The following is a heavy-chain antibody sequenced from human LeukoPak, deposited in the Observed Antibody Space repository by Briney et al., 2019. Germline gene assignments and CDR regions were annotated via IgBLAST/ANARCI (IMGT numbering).Heavy chain of an antibody. Sequence: GGSLRLSCAASGFTVSSNYMNWVRQAPGKGLEWVSLIYSGDTTYYADSVKGRFTISRDNSQNTLYQQMNSLRAEDTAVYYCAKRTGVTELHFDHWGQGTLVTVSS. V-gene: IGHV3-53*01. J-gene: IGHJ4*02. CDR2: IYSGDTT. D-gene: IGHD1-7*01. CDR3: AKRTGVTELHFDH. CDR1: GFTVSSNY.